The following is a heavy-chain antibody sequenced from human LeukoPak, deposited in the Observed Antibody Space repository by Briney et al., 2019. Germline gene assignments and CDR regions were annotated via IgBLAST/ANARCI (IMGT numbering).Heavy chain of an antibody. CDR2: INQDGTEK. Sequence: GGSLRLSCAASGFTFSSYWVSWVRQAPGEGLEWVAKINQDGTEKAYVDSVRGRFTISRDNAKNSLFLQMNSLRAEDTAVYYCARDPYRFAFDIWGQGTVVLVSS. D-gene: IGHD1-26*01. V-gene: IGHV3-7*03. J-gene: IGHJ3*02. CDR1: GFTFSSYW. CDR3: ARDPYRFAFDI.